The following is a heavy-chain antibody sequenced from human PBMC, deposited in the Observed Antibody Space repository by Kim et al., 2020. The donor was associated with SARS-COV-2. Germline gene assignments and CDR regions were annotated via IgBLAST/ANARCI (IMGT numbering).Heavy chain of an antibody. J-gene: IGHJ6*03. CDR1: GGSLTYYY. CDR2: IDHLGRA. V-gene: IGHV4-34*01. Sequence: SETLSLTCGVTGGSLTYYYWSWVRQAPGEGLEWIGEIDHLGRANYNPSLRGRVTMSVDTSRDQFSLKVVSMTAADTAVYYCAREFSYYFCYMDVWGKGTTVT. CDR3: AREFSYYFCYMDV.